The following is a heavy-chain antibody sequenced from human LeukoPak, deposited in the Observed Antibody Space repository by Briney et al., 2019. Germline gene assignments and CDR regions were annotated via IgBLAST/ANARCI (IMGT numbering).Heavy chain of an antibody. D-gene: IGHD3-22*01. V-gene: IGHV3-23*01. CDR3: AKDPTDSDSSGQTYFDY. J-gene: IGHJ4*02. CDR1: GFTFSSYG. Sequence: PGGSLRLSCAASGFTFSSYGMSWVRQAPGKGLEWVSAISGSGGSTYYADSVKGRFTISRDNSKNTLVLQLNSLRAEDTAVYYCAKDPTDSDSSGQTYFDYWGQGTLVTVSS. CDR2: ISGSGGST.